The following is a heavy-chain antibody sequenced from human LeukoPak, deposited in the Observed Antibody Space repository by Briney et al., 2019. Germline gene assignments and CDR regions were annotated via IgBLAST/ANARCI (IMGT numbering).Heavy chain of an antibody. CDR3: ARQNGYNPDY. V-gene: IGHV1-2*02. Sequence: ASVKVSCKASGYIFSNYYMHWVRQAPGQGLEWMGWINPNSGGTNYAQKFQGTVTMTRDTSTSTAYLELSRLRSDDTAVYYCARQNGYNPDYWGQGTLVTVSS. CDR2: INPNSGGT. J-gene: IGHJ4*02. CDR1: GYIFSNYY. D-gene: IGHD5-24*01.